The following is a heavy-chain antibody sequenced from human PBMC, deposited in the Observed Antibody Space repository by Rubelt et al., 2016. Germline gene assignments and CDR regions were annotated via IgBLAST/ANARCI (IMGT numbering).Heavy chain of an antibody. J-gene: IGHJ6*02. Sequence: QVQLQQSGPGLVKPSQTLSLTCAISGDSVSSNSAAWNWIRQSPSRGLEWLGRTYYRSKWYNDYAVSVKSRITINPDKSKNQFSLQLNSGSPEETAVYYCARDPPSWFSSYYYGMDVWGQGTTVTVSS. CDR1: GDSVSSNSAA. CDR3: ARDPPSWFSSYYYGMDV. V-gene: IGHV6-1*01. CDR2: TYYRSKWYN. D-gene: IGHD6-13*01.